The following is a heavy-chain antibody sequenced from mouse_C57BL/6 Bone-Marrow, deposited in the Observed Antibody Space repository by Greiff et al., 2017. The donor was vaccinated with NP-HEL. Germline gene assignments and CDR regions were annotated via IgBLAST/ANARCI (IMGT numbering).Heavy chain of an antibody. CDR1: GFTFSSYG. CDR3: ARHGSPYFDY. J-gene: IGHJ2*01. CDR2: ISSGGSYT. Sequence: EVHLVESGGDLVKPGGSLKLSCAASGFTFSSYGMSWVRQTPDKRLEWVATISSGGSYTYYPDSVKGRFTISRDNAKNTLYLQMSSLKSEDTAMYYCARHGSPYFDYWGQGTTLTVSS. D-gene: IGHD1-1*01. V-gene: IGHV5-6*01.